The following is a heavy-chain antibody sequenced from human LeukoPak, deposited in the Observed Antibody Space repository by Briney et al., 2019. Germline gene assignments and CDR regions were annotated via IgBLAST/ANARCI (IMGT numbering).Heavy chain of an antibody. Sequence: PGGPLRLSCAASGFTFDDYGRSWVRQAPGKGLEWVSGINWNGGSTGYADSVKGRFTISRDNAKNSLYLQMNSLRAEDTALYYCARALGSYYDFWSGRAYYFDYWGQGTLVTVSS. CDR3: ARALGSYYDFWSGRAYYFDY. J-gene: IGHJ4*02. D-gene: IGHD3-3*01. CDR2: INWNGGST. V-gene: IGHV3-20*04. CDR1: GFTFDDYG.